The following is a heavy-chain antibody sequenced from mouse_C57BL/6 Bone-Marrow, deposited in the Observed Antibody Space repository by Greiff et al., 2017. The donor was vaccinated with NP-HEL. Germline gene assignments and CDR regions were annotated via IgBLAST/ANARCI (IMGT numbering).Heavy chain of an antibody. CDR2: ISNGGGST. V-gene: IGHV5-12*01. CDR3: ARLVAY. D-gene: IGHD3-1*01. Sequence: EVKLMESGGGLVQPGGSLKLSCAASGFTFSDYYMYWVSQTPEKRLEWVAYISNGGGSTYYPETVKGRFTLSRDNAKNTLYLQMSRLKSEDTAMYCCARLVAYWGQGTLVTVSA. J-gene: IGHJ3*01. CDR1: GFTFSDYY.